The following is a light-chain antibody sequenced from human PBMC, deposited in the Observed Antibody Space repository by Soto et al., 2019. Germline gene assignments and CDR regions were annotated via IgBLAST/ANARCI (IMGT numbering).Light chain of an antibody. CDR3: QRDYSYPHS. V-gene: IGKV1-8*01. CDR2: AAS. CDR1: QGISSY. Sequence: AIRMTQSPSSFSASTGDRVTITCRASQGISSYLAWYQQKPGKAPKLLIYAASTLQSGVPSRFSGSGSGTDFTLTISCLQSEDVANYYCQRDYSYPHSCGQGTKVEI. J-gene: IGKJ1*01.